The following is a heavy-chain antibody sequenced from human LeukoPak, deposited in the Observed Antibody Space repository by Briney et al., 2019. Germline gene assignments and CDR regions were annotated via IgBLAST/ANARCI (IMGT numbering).Heavy chain of an antibody. D-gene: IGHD5-18*01. CDR3: AKDQGPWIQLWSTGTFDY. V-gene: IGHV3-30*18. Sequence: GGSLRLSCAASGFTFSSYGMHWVRQAPGKGLEWVAVISYDGSNKYYADSVKGRFTISRDNSKNTLYLQMNSLRAEDTAVYYCAKDQGPWIQLWSTGTFDYWGQGTLVTVSS. CDR1: GFTFSSYG. CDR2: ISYDGSNK. J-gene: IGHJ4*02.